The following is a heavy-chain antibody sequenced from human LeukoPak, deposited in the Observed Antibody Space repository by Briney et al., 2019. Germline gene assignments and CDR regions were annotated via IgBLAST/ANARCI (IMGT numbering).Heavy chain of an antibody. Sequence: PGGSLRLSCAASGFNFRSYSMNWVRQAPGKGLEWVSHISSSTINIYYAGSVKGRFTISRDDAKNSLYLQMNSLRDEDTAVYYCARDGYAKFDYWGQGALVTVSS. V-gene: IGHV3-48*02. CDR3: ARDGYAKFDY. CDR1: GFNFRSYS. D-gene: IGHD5-18*01. CDR2: ISSSTINI. J-gene: IGHJ4*02.